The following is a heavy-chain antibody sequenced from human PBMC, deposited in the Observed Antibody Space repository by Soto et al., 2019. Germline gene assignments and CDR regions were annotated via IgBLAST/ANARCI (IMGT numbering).Heavy chain of an antibody. J-gene: IGHJ6*02. CDR2: ISTAGGYI. V-gene: IGHV3-21*02. Sequence: EVQLVESGGGLVKPGGSLRLSCAASRFNFRSYTMNWVRQAPGKGLEWVSSISTAGGYIYYADSVKGRFTISRDNAKNSLSLQMNNLRVEDTALYYCARYRTSLVSPSPPDYYYYAMDVWCQGTTVTVSS. D-gene: IGHD3-22*01. CDR1: RFNFRSYT. CDR3: ARYRTSLVSPSPPDYYYYAMDV.